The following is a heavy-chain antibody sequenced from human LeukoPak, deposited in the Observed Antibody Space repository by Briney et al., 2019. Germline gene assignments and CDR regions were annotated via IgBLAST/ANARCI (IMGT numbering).Heavy chain of an antibody. CDR1: GFTFSSYA. J-gene: IGHJ3*02. Sequence: GGSLRLSCAVSGFTFSSYAMNWVRQAPGKGLEWVSGISGSGAGTYYADSVKGRFTISRDNARNSLYLQMNSLRDEDTAVYYCVRESTYAFHIWGQGTMVTVSS. CDR3: VRESTYAFHI. D-gene: IGHD2/OR15-2a*01. CDR2: ISGSGAGT. V-gene: IGHV3-23*01.